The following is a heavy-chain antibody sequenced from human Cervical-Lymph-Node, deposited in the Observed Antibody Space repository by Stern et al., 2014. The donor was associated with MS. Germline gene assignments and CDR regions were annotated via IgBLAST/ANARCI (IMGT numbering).Heavy chain of an antibody. CDR3: ARWLDGHTPLDY. V-gene: IGHV3-21*01. CDR2: ISTSGRYI. D-gene: IGHD5-24*01. J-gene: IGHJ4*02. Sequence: EVQLVESGGGLVKPGGSLRLSCTASGFTFDGYSMNWVRQAPGKGLEWVSSISTSGRYIYYGDSVKGRFTISRDNARSSLYLQMSSLRVEDTAIYYCARWLDGHTPLDYWGQGTLVTVSS. CDR1: GFTFDGYS.